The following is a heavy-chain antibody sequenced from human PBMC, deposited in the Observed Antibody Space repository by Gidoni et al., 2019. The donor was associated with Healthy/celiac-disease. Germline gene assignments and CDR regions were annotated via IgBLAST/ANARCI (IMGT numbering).Heavy chain of an antibody. CDR3: AGGIAAAGTLDWFDP. CDR1: GGSFSGYY. Sequence: QVQLQQSGAGLLKPSETLSLTCAVYGGSFSGYYWSWIRQPPGKGLEWIGEINHSGSTNYNPSLKSRVTISVDTSKNQFSLKLSSVTAADTAVYYCAGGIAAAGTLDWFDPWGQGTLVTVSS. CDR2: INHSGST. D-gene: IGHD6-13*01. V-gene: IGHV4-34*01. J-gene: IGHJ5*02.